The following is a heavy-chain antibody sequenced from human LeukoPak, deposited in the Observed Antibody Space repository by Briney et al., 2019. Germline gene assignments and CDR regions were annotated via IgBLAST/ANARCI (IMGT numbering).Heavy chain of an antibody. CDR2: IKSKADGGTT. CDR1: GFTFSSAW. D-gene: IGHD5/OR15-5a*01. V-gene: IGHV3-15*01. Sequence: AGGSLRLSCAASGFTFSSAWMTWVRQAPGKGLEWVGHIKSKADGGTTDYAAPAKGRFTISRDDSKNTLSLQMNSLKYEDTAVYYCTTDPFMLDVYHFHYWGQGTLVTVSS. J-gene: IGHJ4*02. CDR3: TTDPFMLDVYHFHY.